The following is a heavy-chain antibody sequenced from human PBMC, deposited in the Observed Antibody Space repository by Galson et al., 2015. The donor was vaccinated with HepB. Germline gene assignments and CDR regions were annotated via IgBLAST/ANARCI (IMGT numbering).Heavy chain of an antibody. CDR3: TTVMSAGYSSGWSGTFDY. J-gene: IGHJ4*02. CDR2: LKSKTDGGTT. D-gene: IGHD6-19*01. V-gene: IGHV3-15*01. CDR1: GFIFSNAW. Sequence: LRLSCAVSGFIFSNAWMNWVRQAPGKGLEWVGRLKSKTDGGTTDYAAPVKDRFTISRDDSKNTLFLQMNSLKTEDTAVYYCTTVMSAGYSSGWSGTFDYWGQGTLVTVSS.